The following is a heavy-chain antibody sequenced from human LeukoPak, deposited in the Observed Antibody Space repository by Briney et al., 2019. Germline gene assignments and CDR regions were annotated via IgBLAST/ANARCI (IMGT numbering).Heavy chain of an antibody. V-gene: IGHV2-5*08. CDR1: GFSLSTSGMC. J-gene: IGHJ6*03. D-gene: IGHD3-10*01. CDR2: IYWDDDK. CDR3: ARGRYYYGSGSYYKNYYYMDV. Sequence: SGPTLVNPTQTLTLTCTFSGFSLSTSGMCVSWIRQPPGKALEWLALIYWDDDKRYSPSLKSRLTITKDTSKNQVVLTMTNMDPVDTATYYCARGRYYYGSGSYYKNYYYMDVWGKGTTVTVSS.